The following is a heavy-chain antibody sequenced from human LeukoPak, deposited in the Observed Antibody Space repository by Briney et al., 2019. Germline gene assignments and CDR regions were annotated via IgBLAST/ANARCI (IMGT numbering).Heavy chain of an antibody. D-gene: IGHD5-24*01. CDR2: IIGNGGDI. J-gene: IGHJ4*02. Sequence: GGSLRLSCAASGFTFNTYAMTWVRQATGKGLEWVSVIIGNGGDIHYAGSVRGRFTISRDNSKNTLYLQMNSLIVEDTAVYYCAKDRIPDGRYSIDFWGPGTLVTVSS. CDR3: AKDRIPDGRYSIDF. CDR1: GFTFNTYA. V-gene: IGHV3-23*01.